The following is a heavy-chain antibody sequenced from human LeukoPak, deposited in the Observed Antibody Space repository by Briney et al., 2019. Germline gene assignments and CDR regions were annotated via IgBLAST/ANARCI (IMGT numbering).Heavy chain of an antibody. CDR3: ARYFDFPNWFDP. CDR1: GDSISSDDYY. D-gene: IGHD3-9*01. V-gene: IGHV4-61*02. Sequence: SETLSLTCTVSGDSISSDDYYWSWIRQPAGKGLEGIGRIYTSGSTNYNPSLKSRVTMSVDTSKNQFSLKLSSVTAADTAVYYCARYFDFPNWFDPWGQGTLVTVSS. CDR2: IYTSGST. J-gene: IGHJ5*02.